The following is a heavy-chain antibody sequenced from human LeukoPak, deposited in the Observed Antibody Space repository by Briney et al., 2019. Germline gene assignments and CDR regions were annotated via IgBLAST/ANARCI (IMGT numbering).Heavy chain of an antibody. D-gene: IGHD3-16*01. V-gene: IGHV3-74*01. J-gene: IGHJ6*03. CDR2: INTDGTVT. Sequence: GGSLRLSCAASGFTFSKYWMLWVRQAPGKGLESVSRINTDGTVTTYADSVKGRFTVSRDNADNTMFLQMNSVRDEDTAVYYCARHGIMITPVTPPWHYYYMDVWGKGTTVTVSS. CDR1: GFTFSKYW. CDR3: ARHGIMITPVTPPWHYYYMDV.